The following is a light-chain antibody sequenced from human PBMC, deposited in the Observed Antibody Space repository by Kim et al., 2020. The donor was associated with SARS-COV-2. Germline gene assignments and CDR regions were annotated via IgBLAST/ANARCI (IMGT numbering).Light chain of an antibody. CDR2: DVS. CDR1: SIDVGGYNY. V-gene: IGLV2-14*03. CDR3: SSYTSSSTLVV. J-gene: IGLJ2*01. Sequence: SITISCTGTSIDVGGYNYVSWYQQHPGKAPKLMIYDVSNRPSGVSNRFSGSKSGNTASLTISGLQAEDEADYYCSSYTSSSTLVVFGGGTQLTVL.